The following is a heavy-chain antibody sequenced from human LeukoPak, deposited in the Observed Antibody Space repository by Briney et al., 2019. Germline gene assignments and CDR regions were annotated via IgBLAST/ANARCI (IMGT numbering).Heavy chain of an antibody. Sequence: GGSLRLSCAASGFTFSTYWMYWVRQAPGKGLVWVSRIKGDGSSTSYADSVKGRFTISRDNAKNTLYLQMNSLTAEDTAIYYCTTLYAGPTDYWGQGTLVTVSS. J-gene: IGHJ4*02. CDR3: TTLYAGPTDY. CDR1: GFTFSTYW. D-gene: IGHD2/OR15-2a*01. V-gene: IGHV3-74*01. CDR2: IKGDGSST.